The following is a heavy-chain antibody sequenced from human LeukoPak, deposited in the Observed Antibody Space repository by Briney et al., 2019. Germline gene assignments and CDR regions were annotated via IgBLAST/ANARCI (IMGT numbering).Heavy chain of an antibody. V-gene: IGHV3-7*04. CDR3: ARGYGDSIHFDY. Sequence: GSLRLSCAASGFTFSSYWMSWVRQAPGKGLEWVANIKRDGSEKYYVDSVKGRLTISRDNAKNSLYLQMNSLRAEEAAVYYCARGYGDSIHFDYWGQGTLVTVSS. CDR2: IKRDGSEK. D-gene: IGHD4-17*01. CDR1: GFTFSSYW. J-gene: IGHJ4*02.